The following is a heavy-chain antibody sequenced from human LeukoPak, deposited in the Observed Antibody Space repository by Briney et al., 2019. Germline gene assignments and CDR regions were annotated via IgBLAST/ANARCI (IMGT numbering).Heavy chain of an antibody. V-gene: IGHV3-33*01. J-gene: IGHJ3*02. CDR2: TWYDGSNK. CDR3: ARAPRYCRGGSCYWTAFDI. D-gene: IGHD2-15*01. CDR1: GFTFSDYG. Sequence: GGSLRLSCAAAGFTFSDYGRHWVRQAPGKGLEWVAVTWYDGSNKYYADSVKGRFTISRDNSKNTLYLQMNSLRAEDTAVYHCARAPRYCRGGSCYWTAFDIWGRGTMVTVSS.